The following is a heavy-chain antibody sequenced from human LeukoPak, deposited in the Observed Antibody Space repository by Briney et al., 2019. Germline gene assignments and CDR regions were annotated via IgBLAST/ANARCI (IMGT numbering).Heavy chain of an antibody. CDR3: ARPNYSGYDLAHFDY. V-gene: IGHV3-74*01. J-gene: IGHJ4*02. Sequence: PGGSLRLSCAASGFTFSSYWMRWVRQAPGKGLVWVSRINSDGSSTSYADSVKGRFTISRDNAKNTLYLQMNSLRAEDTAVYYCARPNYSGYDLAHFDYWGQGTLVTVSS. D-gene: IGHD5-12*01. CDR1: GFTFSSYW. CDR2: INSDGSST.